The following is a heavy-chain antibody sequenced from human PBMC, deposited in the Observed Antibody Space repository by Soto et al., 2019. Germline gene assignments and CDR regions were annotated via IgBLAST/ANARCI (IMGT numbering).Heavy chain of an antibody. CDR2: INPNSGGT. Sequence: GASVKVSCKASGYTFTGYYMHWVRQAPGQGLEWMGWINPNSGGTNYAQKFQGWVTMTRDTSASTASLELSSLRSEDTAVYYCASSDGGSTIDYWGQGALVTVSS. CDR3: ASSDGGSTIDY. V-gene: IGHV1-2*04. J-gene: IGHJ4*02. CDR1: GYTFTGYY.